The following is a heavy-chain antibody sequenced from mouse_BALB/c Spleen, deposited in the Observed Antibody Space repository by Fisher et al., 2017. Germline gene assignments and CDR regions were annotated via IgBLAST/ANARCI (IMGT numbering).Heavy chain of an antibody. CDR3: ASGLRLRYYAMDY. Sequence: KFKGKATLTVDKSSSTAYMELRSLTSEDSAVYYCASGLRLRYYAMDYWGQGTSVTVSS. D-gene: IGHD1-2*01. J-gene: IGHJ4*01. V-gene: IGHV1-26*01.